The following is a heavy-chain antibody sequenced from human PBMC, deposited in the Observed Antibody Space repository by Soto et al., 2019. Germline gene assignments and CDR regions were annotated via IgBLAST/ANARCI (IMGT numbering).Heavy chain of an antibody. CDR3: ARDHSSGWGNWFDP. CDR1: GYTFTTSA. V-gene: IGHV1-3*01. D-gene: IGHD6-19*01. Sequence: QVQLVQSGAEVKKPGASVKVSCKTSGYTFTTSAMHWVRQATGQGLEWMGRINVVNVYAKYSQKFQGRLTITSDTAASTAYMELSSLTSEDTAVYYCARDHSSGWGNWFDPWGQGTLVTVSS. CDR2: INVVNVYA. J-gene: IGHJ5*02.